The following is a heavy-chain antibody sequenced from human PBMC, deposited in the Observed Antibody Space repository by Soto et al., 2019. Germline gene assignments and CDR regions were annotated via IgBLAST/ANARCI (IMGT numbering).Heavy chain of an antibody. CDR1: GFTRGGYS. CDR3: ARANYYGSPGDFDY. J-gene: IGHJ4*02. V-gene: IGHV3-48*01. CDR2: ISSSSSTI. Sequence: GGSLRLSCAASGFTRGGYSMNCVRRAPGKGLEWVSYISSSSSTIYYADSVKGRFTISRDNAKNSLYLQMNSLRAEDTAVYYCARANYYGSPGDFDYWGQGTLVTVSS. D-gene: IGHD3-10*01.